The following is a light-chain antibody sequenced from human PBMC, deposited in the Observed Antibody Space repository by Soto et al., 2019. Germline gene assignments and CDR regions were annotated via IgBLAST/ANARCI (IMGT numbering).Light chain of an antibody. V-gene: IGKV1-5*03. CDR2: KAS. J-gene: IGKJ1*01. CDR3: QHYNTYPWT. Sequence: DIQMTQSPSILFASVGDRLTITYRASQSISSWLAWYQQKPGQAPNLLIYKASHLENGVPSRFSGSGSGTEFTLTISSLQPGDFATYYCQHYNTYPWTFGQGTKVDIK. CDR1: QSISSW.